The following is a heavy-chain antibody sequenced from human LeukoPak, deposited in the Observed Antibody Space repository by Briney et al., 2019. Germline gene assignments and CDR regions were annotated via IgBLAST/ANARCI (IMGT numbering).Heavy chain of an antibody. J-gene: IGHJ4*02. V-gene: IGHV4-59*12. CDR3: ARRPTGKHGGSGWPRRYYFDY. Sequence: PSETLSLTCTVSGGSISSYYWSWIRQPPGKGLEWIGYIYYSGSTNYNPSLKSRVTISVDTSKNQFSLKLSSVTAADTAVYYCARRPTGKHGGSGWPRRYYFDYWGQGTLVTVSS. D-gene: IGHD6-19*01. CDR2: IYYSGST. CDR1: GGSISSYY.